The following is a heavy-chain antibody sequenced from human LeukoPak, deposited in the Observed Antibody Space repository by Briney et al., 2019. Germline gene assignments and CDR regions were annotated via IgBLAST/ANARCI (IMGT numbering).Heavy chain of an antibody. CDR1: KFTFSNYF. D-gene: IGHD3-22*01. J-gene: IGHJ4*02. V-gene: IGHV3-7*04. CDR2: MNQVGNEK. Sequence: GGSLRLSCAASKFTFSNYFMTWVRQAPGKGLEWVAYMNQVGNEKKYLDSVKGRFTISRDNAKNSLYLQMNSLRAEDTAVYYCARGTYYYEFWGQGTLVTVSS. CDR3: ARGTYYYEF.